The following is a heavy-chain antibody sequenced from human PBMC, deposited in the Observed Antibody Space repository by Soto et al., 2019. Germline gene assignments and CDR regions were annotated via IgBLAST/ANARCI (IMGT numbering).Heavy chain of an antibody. CDR2: IDPSDSHT. CDR3: ASGRWNLHFHY. J-gene: IGHJ4*02. Sequence: GESLKISFEGSGYIFTNQWINWVRQVPGKGLEWMGNIDPSDSHTNYSPSFQGHVTISIDKSIRTAYLQWTRLKASDTAIYYCASGRWNLHFHYWGQGSLVTVSS. V-gene: IGHV5-10-1*01. CDR1: GYIFTNQW. D-gene: IGHD2-15*01.